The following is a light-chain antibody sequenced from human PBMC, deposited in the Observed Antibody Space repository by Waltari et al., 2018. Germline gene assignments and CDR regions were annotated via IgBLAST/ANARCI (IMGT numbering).Light chain of an antibody. CDR3: ATWDDSLNGRV. J-gene: IGLJ3*02. V-gene: IGLV1-44*01. CDR2: RNS. Sequence: QSVLTQPPSASGTPGQSVTISCSGSTSSIGPNNVHWSQQVPGTAPKLLIYRNSQRPSGVPDRFSGSKSGTSASLDISGRQSEDEADYYCATWDDSLNGRVFGGGTKLTVL. CDR1: TSSIGPNN.